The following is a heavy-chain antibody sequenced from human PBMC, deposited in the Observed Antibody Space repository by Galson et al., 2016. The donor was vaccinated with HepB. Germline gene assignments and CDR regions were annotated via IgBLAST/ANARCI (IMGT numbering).Heavy chain of an antibody. V-gene: IGHV4-39*01. CDR1: GESLSGSPHY. Sequence: SETLSLTCSVSGESLSGSPHYWGWMRQPPGKGLEWIGSIHEGGGTSYHPALKTRATIFVDTAKNQFSLNVNFVTAADTAMYYCGRHFDGGGYTFGYWVYWGQGALVTVSA. J-gene: IGHJ4*02. CDR3: GRHFDGGGYTFGYWVY. CDR2: IHEGGGT. D-gene: IGHD2-2*03.